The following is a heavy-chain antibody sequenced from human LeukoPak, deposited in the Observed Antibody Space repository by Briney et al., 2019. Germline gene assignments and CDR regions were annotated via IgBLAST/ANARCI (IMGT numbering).Heavy chain of an antibody. CDR3: ARVDSSGWYSLDY. J-gene: IGHJ4*02. Sequence: ASETLSLTCTVSGGSISSYYWSWIRQPPGKGLEWIGYIYYSGSTNYNPSLKSRVTISVDTSKNQFSLKLSSVTAADTAVYYCARVDSSGWYSLDYWGQGTLVTVSS. D-gene: IGHD6-19*01. CDR2: IYYSGST. CDR1: GGSISSYY. V-gene: IGHV4-59*01.